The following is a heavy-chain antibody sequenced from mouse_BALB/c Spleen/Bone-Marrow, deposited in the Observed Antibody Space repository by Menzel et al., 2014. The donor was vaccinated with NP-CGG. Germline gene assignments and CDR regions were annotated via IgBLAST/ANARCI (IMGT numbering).Heavy chain of an antibody. CDR1: GYAFSGYW. Sequence: QVQLQQSGAELVRPGSSVKISCKASGYAFSGYWMNWVKQRPGQGLEWIGQIYPGDGDTDYNGKFKGKATLTANKSSSTAYMQLSSLTSEDSAVYFCARGGISVGYWGRGTTLPVSS. J-gene: IGHJ2*01. CDR3: ARGGISVGY. V-gene: IGHV1-80*01. CDR2: IYPGDGDT.